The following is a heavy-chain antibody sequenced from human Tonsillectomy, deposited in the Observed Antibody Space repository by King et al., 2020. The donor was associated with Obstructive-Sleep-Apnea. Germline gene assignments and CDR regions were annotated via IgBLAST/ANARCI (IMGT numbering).Heavy chain of an antibody. D-gene: IGHD2-15*01. CDR1: GFTFSSYW. CDR3: ARWGCSGGSCYPLYYYYGMDV. V-gene: IGHV3-7*01. Sequence: VQLVESGGGLVQPGGSLRLSCAASGFTFSSYWMSWVRQAPGKGLEWVANIKQDGSEKYYVDSVKGRFTISRDNAKNSLYLQMNSLRAEDTAVYYCARWGCSGGSCYPLYYYYGMDVWGQGTTVTVSS. J-gene: IGHJ6*02. CDR2: IKQDGSEK.